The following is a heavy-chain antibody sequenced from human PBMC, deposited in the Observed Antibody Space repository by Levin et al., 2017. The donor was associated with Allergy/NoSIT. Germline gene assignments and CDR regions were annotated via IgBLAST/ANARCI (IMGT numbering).Heavy chain of an antibody. D-gene: IGHD2-2*01. CDR2: ISSSGSTI. Sequence: GGSLRLSCAASGFTFSSYEMNWVRQAPGKGLEWVSYISSSGSTIYYADSVKGRFTISRDNAKNSLYLQMNSLRAEDTAVYYCARKYWMGYQLLYYYYYYYMDVWGKGTTVTVSS. CDR1: GFTFSSYE. CDR3: ARKYWMGYQLLYYYYYYYMDV. V-gene: IGHV3-48*03. J-gene: IGHJ6*03.